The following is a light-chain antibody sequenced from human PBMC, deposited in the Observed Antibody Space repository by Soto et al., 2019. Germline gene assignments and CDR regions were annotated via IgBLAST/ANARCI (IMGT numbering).Light chain of an antibody. CDR2: DAS. Sequence: DIQMTQYPSTLSASVGDRVTITCRASQSICSWLAWYQQKPGKAPKLLIYDASSLESGVPSRFSGSGSGTEFTLTISSLQPDDFATYFGQQYKSYSPTFGQGTKVEIK. V-gene: IGKV1-5*01. J-gene: IGKJ1*01. CDR3: QQYKSYSPT. CDR1: QSICSW.